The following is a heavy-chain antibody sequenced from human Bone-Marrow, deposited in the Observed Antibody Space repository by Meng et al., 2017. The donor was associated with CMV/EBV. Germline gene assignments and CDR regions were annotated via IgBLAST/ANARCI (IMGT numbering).Heavy chain of an antibody. CDR3: AREYSSSPEVDYFDY. Sequence: SETLSLTCAVYGGSFSGYYWSWSRQPPGKGLEWIGYIYYSGSTNYNPSLKSRVTISVDTSKNQFSLKLSSVTAADTAVYYCAREYSSSPEVDYFDYWGQGTLVTVSS. D-gene: IGHD6-6*01. CDR2: IYYSGST. CDR1: GGSFSGYY. V-gene: IGHV4-59*01. J-gene: IGHJ4*02.